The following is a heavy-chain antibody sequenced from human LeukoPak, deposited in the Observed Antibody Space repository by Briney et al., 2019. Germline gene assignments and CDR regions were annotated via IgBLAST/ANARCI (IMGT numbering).Heavy chain of an antibody. CDR3: ARGVVVVPAAIGKRGYSYTFDY. D-gene: IGHD2-2*01. CDR1: GYTFTGYY. V-gene: IGHV1-2*02. J-gene: IGHJ4*02. Sequence: ASVKVSCKASGYTFTGYYMHWVRQAPGQGLEWMGWISPNSGGTNYAQKFQGRVTMTRDTSISTAYMELSRLRSDDTAVYYCARGVVVVPAAIGKRGYSYTFDYWGQGTLVTVSS. CDR2: ISPNSGGT.